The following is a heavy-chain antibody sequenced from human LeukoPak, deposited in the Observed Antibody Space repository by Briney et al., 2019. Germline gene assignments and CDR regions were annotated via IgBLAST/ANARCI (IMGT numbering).Heavy chain of an antibody. J-gene: IGHJ5*02. V-gene: IGHV1-69*06. Sequence: SVKVSCKASGGTFSSYAISWVRRAPGQGLEWMGGIIPIFGTANYAQKFQGRVTITADKSTSTAYMELSSLRSEDTAVYYCARDSCSSTSCYWGNWFDPWGQGTLVTVSS. D-gene: IGHD2-2*01. CDR3: ARDSCSSTSCYWGNWFDP. CDR1: GGTFSSYA. CDR2: IIPIFGTA.